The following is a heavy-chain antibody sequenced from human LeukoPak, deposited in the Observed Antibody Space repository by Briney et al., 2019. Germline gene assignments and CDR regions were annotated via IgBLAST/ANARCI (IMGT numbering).Heavy chain of an antibody. CDR2: ISGSGGGT. Sequence: GGSPRLSCAASGFTFSSFAMSWVRQAPGKGLEWVSAISGSGGGTYYADSVKGRFTISRDNSKNTLYLLMSSLRAEDTAVYYCAKPALGEMYYDFWGGGYFDSWGQGTLVTVSS. CDR3: AKPALGEMYYDFWGGGYFDS. CDR1: GFTFSSFA. J-gene: IGHJ4*02. V-gene: IGHV3-23*01. D-gene: IGHD3-3*01.